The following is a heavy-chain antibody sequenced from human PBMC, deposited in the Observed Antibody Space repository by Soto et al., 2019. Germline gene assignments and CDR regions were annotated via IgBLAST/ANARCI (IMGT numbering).Heavy chain of an antibody. CDR1: GGSISSYY. J-gene: IGHJ4*02. D-gene: IGHD6-13*01. V-gene: IGHV4-59*08. CDR2: NYYSGSN. Sequence: SETLSPTCTVSGGSISSYYWSWIRQPPGKGLEWNGYNYYSGSNNYNPSLKSRVTISVDTSKNQFSLKLSSVTAADTAVYYCARLGGAYSRRDFDYWGQGTLVTVSS. CDR3: ARLGGAYSRRDFDY.